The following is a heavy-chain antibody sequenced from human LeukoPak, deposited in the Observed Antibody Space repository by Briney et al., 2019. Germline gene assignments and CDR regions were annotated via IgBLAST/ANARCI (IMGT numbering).Heavy chain of an antibody. CDR2: IYHSGST. Sequence: PSETLSLTCTVSGGSISSGGYHWSWIRQPPGKGLEWIGYIYHSGSTYYHPSLKSRVTISVDRSKNQFSLKLSSVTAADTAVYYCARVNRPDYGDAFDYWAQGTLVTVSS. CDR1: GGSISSGGYH. V-gene: IGHV4-30-2*01. J-gene: IGHJ4*02. CDR3: ARVNRPDYGDAFDY. D-gene: IGHD4-17*01.